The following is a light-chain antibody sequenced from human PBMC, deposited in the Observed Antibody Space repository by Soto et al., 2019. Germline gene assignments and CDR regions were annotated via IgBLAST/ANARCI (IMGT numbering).Light chain of an antibody. Sequence: EIVMTQSPATLSVSPGERATLSCGASQSVSSNLAWYQQKPGQAPRLLIYGASTRATGIPARLSGSGSGTEFTLTISSLQSEDFAVYYCQQYNNWPYTFGQGTKLEIK. V-gene: IGKV3-15*01. CDR2: GAS. J-gene: IGKJ2*01. CDR1: QSVSSN. CDR3: QQYNNWPYT.